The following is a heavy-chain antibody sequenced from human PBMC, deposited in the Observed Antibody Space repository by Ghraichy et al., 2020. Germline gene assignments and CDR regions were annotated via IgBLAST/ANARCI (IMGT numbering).Heavy chain of an antibody. CDR1: GFTFSSYS. J-gene: IGHJ4*02. D-gene: IGHD6-6*01. CDR2: ISRSSITI. CDR3: ARDGGIGSSSGWYFEY. V-gene: IGHV3-48*01. Sequence: GESLNISCAASGFTFSSYSMNWVRQAPGKGLEWVSYISRSSITINYADSVKGRFTISRDNAKNSLSLQMNSLRAEDTAVYYCARDGGIGSSSGWYFEYWGQGTLVTVSS.